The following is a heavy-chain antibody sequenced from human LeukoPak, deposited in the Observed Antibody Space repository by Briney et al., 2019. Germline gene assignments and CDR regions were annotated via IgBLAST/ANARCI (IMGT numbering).Heavy chain of an antibody. V-gene: IGHV4-39*07. CDR2: MYYSGST. J-gene: IGHJ5*02. D-gene: IGHD2-15*01. CDR1: GDSISSSSYY. Sequence: SETLSLTCTVSGDSISSSSYYWVWIRQPPGQGLEWIGSMYYSGSTYYNPSLKSRVAISLDTSKNQFSLKLTSVTAADTAVYYCARGLRLYCSGGSCYSRYSSFDPWGQGTLVTVSS. CDR3: ARGLRLYCSGGSCYSRYSSFDP.